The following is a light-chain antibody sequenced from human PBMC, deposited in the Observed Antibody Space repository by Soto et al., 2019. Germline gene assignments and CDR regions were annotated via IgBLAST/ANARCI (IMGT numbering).Light chain of an antibody. V-gene: IGKV3-15*01. CDR3: QQYNKWPLT. CDR1: QSVAGN. CDR2: GAS. J-gene: IGKJ4*01. Sequence: EIVMTQSPATLSVSPGERATLSCRASQSVAGNLAWYQQNPGQAPMLLIYGASTRATGIPTRFSGGGSGTDFTLTISSLHSEDFAIYYCQQYNKWPLTFGGGTKVEIK.